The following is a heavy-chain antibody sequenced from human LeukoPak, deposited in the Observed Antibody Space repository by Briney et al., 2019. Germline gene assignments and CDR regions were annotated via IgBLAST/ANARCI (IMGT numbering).Heavy chain of an antibody. CDR2: INHSGST. CDR3: ARRYSSSFRPRQDV. Sequence: SETLSLTCAVYGGSFSGHYWSWIRQPPGKGLEWIGEINHSGSTNYNPSLKSRVTIPVDTSKNQFSLKLSSVTAADTAVYYCARRYSSSFRPRQDVWGQGTTVTVSS. D-gene: IGHD6-6*01. J-gene: IGHJ6*02. V-gene: IGHV4-34*01. CDR1: GGSFSGHY.